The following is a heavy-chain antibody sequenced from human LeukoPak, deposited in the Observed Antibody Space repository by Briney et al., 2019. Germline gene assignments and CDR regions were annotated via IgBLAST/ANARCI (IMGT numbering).Heavy chain of an antibody. CDR1: GFTFSSYW. J-gene: IGHJ4*02. D-gene: IGHD3/OR15-3a*01. CDR2: IRGYDGYT. V-gene: IGHV3-23*01. CDR3: AKNFSMMVF. Sequence: PGGSLRLSCAASGFTFSSYWMSWVRQAPGKGLEWVSGIRGYDGYTDYADSVKGRFTISRDNSRDTLFLEMNNLRIEDTAIYYCAKNFSMMVFWGPGTQVTVSS.